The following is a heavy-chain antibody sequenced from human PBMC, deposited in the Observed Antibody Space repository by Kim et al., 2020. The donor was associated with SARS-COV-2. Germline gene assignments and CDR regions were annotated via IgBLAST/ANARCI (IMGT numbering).Heavy chain of an antibody. V-gene: IGHV1-2*06. CDR3: ARALFLGRLLLTSLGY. CDR2: INPNSGGT. D-gene: IGHD3-22*01. CDR1: GYTFTGYY. Sequence: ASVKVSCKASGYTFTGYYMHWVRQAPGQGLEWMGRINPNSGGTNYAQKFQGRVTMTRDTSISTAYMELSRLRSDDTAVYYCARALFLGRLLLTSLGYWGQGTLVTVSS. J-gene: IGHJ4*02.